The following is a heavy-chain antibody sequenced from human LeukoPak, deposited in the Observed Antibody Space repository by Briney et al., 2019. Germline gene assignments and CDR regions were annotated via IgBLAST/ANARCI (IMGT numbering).Heavy chain of an antibody. J-gene: IGHJ4*02. CDR1: GCTHSKYW. Sequence: AGSLTLTCAGSGCTHSKYWMNWVGPPRGRGLECVAIIKQDGSEKYYVNSVKGRFTISRDNAKNSLYLQMNSLRVEDTAVYYCGREWAVDFWGQGTLVTVSS. CDR3: GREWAVDF. CDR2: IKQDGSEK. V-gene: IGHV3-7*01.